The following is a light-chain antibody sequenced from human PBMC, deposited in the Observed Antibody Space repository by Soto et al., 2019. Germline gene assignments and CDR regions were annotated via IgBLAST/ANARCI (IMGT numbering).Light chain of an antibody. CDR3: QSYDTSLGGSYV. J-gene: IGLJ1*01. Sequence: QSVLTQPPSASGPPGQRVTISCSGGYSNIGSNTVHWYQQLPGKVPKLLISGDINRPSGVPDRFSGSKSGTSASLAITGLQAEDEGDYYCQSYDTSLGGSYVFGTGTKLTVL. V-gene: IGLV1-40*01. CDR1: YSNIGSNT. CDR2: GDI.